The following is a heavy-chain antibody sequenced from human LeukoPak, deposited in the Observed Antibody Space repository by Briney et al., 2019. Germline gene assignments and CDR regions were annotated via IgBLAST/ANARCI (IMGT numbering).Heavy chain of an antibody. Sequence: ASVKVSCKASGYTFTSYGISWVRQAPGQGLEWMGWTSAHNDDTNYAETLQGRLTMTTDISTSTAYMELTSLRSDDTAVYYCARDWDSRNDYFDPWGQGTLVIVSS. V-gene: IGHV1-18*01. D-gene: IGHD1-1*01. CDR1: GYTFTSYG. CDR2: TSAHNDDT. J-gene: IGHJ4*02. CDR3: ARDWDSRNDYFDP.